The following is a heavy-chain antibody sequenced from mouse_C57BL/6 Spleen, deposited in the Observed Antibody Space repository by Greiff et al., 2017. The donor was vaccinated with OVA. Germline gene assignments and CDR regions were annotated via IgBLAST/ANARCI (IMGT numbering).Heavy chain of an antibody. D-gene: IGHD4-1*01. J-gene: IGHJ3*01. CDR2: IYPRSGNT. CDR3: ARKGELETFAY. Sequence: QVQLKESGAELARPGASVKLSCKASGYTFTSYGISWVKQRTGQGLEWIGEIYPRSGNTYYNEKFKGKATLTADKSSSTAYMERRSLTSEDSAVYFCARKGELETFAYWGQGTLVTVSA. CDR1: GYTFTSYG. V-gene: IGHV1-81*01.